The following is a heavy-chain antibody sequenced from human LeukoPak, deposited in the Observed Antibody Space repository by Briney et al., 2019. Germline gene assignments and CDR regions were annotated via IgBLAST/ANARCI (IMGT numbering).Heavy chain of an antibody. V-gene: IGHV1-2*02. CDR1: GYTFSGSY. CDR3: ARGMYSGTYGH. D-gene: IGHD1-26*01. J-gene: IGHJ4*02. CDR2: INPTSGVT. Sequence: ASVKLSCKASGYTFSGSYMHWVRQAPGQGLEWMGWINPTSGVTKYAEKFQGRVTMTRDTSINTAYMEMSGLRSDDTAVYYCARGMYSGTYGHWGQGTLVTVPS.